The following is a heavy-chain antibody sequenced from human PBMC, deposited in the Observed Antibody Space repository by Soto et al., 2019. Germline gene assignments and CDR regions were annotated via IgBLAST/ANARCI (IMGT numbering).Heavy chain of an antibody. J-gene: IGHJ4*03. D-gene: IGHD6-13*01. Sequence: GESLKISCKASGYDFTTYWIAWERQTPGRGLEWMGMIYPGDSDIRYNPSFRGRVTISADKSITSAFVQWGSLKASDSAIYSCARFRAPRRQLISMSFHLWGLGTLVTVSS. V-gene: IGHV5-51*01. CDR1: GYDFTTYW. CDR3: ARFRAPRRQLISMSFHL. CDR2: IYPGDSDI.